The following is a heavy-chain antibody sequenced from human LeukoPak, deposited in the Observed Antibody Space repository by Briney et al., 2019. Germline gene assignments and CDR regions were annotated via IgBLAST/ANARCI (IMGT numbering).Heavy chain of an antibody. CDR2: IKEDGTEK. V-gene: IGHV3-7*01. Sequence: PGGSLRLSCAASGFTFSSYGMHWVRQAPGKGLEWVANIKEDGTEKYYVDSVKGRFTISRDNAKISLYLQMNSLRAEDTAVYYCARLLAYGSGAEAFDYWGQGALVTVSS. J-gene: IGHJ4*02. D-gene: IGHD3-10*01. CDR1: GFTFSSYG. CDR3: ARLLAYGSGAEAFDY.